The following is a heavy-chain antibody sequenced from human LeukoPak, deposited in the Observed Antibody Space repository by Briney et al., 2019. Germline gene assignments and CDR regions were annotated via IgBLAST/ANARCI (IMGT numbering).Heavy chain of an antibody. CDR1: GFTFSSYS. V-gene: IGHV3-21*01. CDR2: ISSSSSYI. D-gene: IGHD4-23*01. Sequence: GGSLRLSCAASGFTFSSYSMNWVRQAPGKGLEWVSSISSSSSYIYYADSVKGRFTISRDNAKNSLYLQMNSLRAEDTAVYYCAREGGTTVVAENWFDPWGQGTLVTVSS. J-gene: IGHJ5*02. CDR3: AREGGTTVVAENWFDP.